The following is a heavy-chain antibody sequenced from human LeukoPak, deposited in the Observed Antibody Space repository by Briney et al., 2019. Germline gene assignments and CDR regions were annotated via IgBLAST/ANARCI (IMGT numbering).Heavy chain of an antibody. Sequence: GGSLRLSCAASGFTFSSYGMHWVRQAPGKGLEWVAVIWYDGSNKYYADSVKGRFTISRDNSKNTLYLQMNSLRAEDTAVYYCAKDISEYYYDSSGITGDEYFQHWGQGTLVTVSS. D-gene: IGHD3-22*01. CDR1: GFTFSSYG. V-gene: IGHV3-33*06. CDR3: AKDISEYYYDSSGITGDEYFQH. J-gene: IGHJ1*01. CDR2: IWYDGSNK.